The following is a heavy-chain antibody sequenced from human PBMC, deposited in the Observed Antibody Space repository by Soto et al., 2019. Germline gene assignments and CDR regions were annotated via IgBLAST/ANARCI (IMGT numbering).Heavy chain of an antibody. D-gene: IGHD3-16*01. CDR2: IRRNAYGGTT. CDR3: TRASSLDFDF. V-gene: IGHV3-49*04. CDR1: GFTFVEYA. J-gene: IGHJ4*02. Sequence: PGGSLRLSCTTSGFTFVEYALSWVRQAPGKGLEWVGFIRRNAYGGTTDYAASVKGRFTISRDDSKSIAYLQMNSLRTEDTALYYCTRASSLDFDFWGQGTLVTVSS.